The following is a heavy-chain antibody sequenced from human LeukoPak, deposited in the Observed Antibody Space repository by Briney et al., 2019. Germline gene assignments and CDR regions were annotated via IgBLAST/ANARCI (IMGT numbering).Heavy chain of an antibody. J-gene: IGHJ5*02. CDR3: ARARGYSYGGYNWFDP. CDR2: INHSGST. CDR1: GGSFSGYY. Sequence: SETLSLTCAVYGGSFSGYYWSWIRQPPGKGLEWIGEINHSGSTNYNPSLKSRVTISVDTSTNQFSLKLSSVTAADTAVYYCARARGYSYGGYNWFDPWGQGTLVTVSS. D-gene: IGHD5-18*01. V-gene: IGHV4-34*01.